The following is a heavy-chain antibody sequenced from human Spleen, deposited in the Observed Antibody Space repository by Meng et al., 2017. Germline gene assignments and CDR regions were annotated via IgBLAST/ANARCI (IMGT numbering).Heavy chain of an antibody. CDR2: ISGSSSYI. CDR3: ARVRGYSGSYDFDY. J-gene: IGHJ4*02. CDR1: GFTFSSYS. D-gene: IGHD1-26*01. V-gene: IGHV3-21*01. Sequence: GESLKISCAASGFTFSSYSMNWVRQAPGKGLEWVSCISGSSSYINYADSMKGRFTISRDNAKNTLYLQMNSLRAEDTAVYYCARVRGYSGSYDFDYWGQGTLVTVSS.